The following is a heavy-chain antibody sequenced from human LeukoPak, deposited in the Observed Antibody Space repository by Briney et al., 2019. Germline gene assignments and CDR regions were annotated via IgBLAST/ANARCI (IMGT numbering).Heavy chain of an antibody. V-gene: IGHV4-4*02. J-gene: IGHJ3*02. CDR2: IYHSGST. D-gene: IGHD6-6*01. Sequence: SETLSLTCAVYGGSISSSNWWSWVRQPPGKGLEWIGEIYHSGSTNYNPSLKSRVTISVDKSKNQFSLKLSSVTAADTAVYYCARDNGIAARPDAFDIWGQGTMVTVSS. CDR3: ARDNGIAARPDAFDI. CDR1: GGSISSSNW.